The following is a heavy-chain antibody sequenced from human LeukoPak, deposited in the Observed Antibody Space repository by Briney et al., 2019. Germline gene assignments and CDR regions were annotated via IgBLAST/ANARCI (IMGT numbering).Heavy chain of an antibody. CDR2: ISAYNGNT. V-gene: IGHV1-18*01. Sequence: ASVKVSCKASGYTFTSYGISWVRQAPGQGLEWMGRISAYNGNTNNAQKLQGRVTITTDTSTSTAYMELRSLRSDDTAVYYCAREYYDFWSGYYTGPVYFDYWGQGTLVTVSS. J-gene: IGHJ4*02. CDR1: GYTFTSYG. D-gene: IGHD3-3*01. CDR3: AREYYDFWSGYYTGPVYFDY.